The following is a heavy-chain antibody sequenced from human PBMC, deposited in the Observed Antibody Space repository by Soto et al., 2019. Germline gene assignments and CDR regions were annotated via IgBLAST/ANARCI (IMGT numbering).Heavy chain of an antibody. CDR3: VRAQYSSGWYPVDY. V-gene: IGHV3-33*01. D-gene: IGHD6-19*01. Sequence: SLRLSXAXPXXTXXXXXMHWVXXXPGKGLEWVALIWYDGSQIYYADSVKGRFTISRDNSKNTLYLQMNSLRAEDTAVYHCVRAQYSSGWYPVDYWGQGTLVTVSS. J-gene: IGHJ4*02. CDR2: IWYDGSQI. CDR1: XXTXXXXX.